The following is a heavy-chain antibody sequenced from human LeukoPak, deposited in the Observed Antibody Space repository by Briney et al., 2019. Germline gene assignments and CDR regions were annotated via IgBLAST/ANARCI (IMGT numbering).Heavy chain of an antibody. CDR2: IQFDGSNE. CDR1: GSTFSTYV. V-gene: IGHV3-30*02. Sequence: GGSLRLSCAASGSTFSTYVMHWVRQAPGKGLEWLALIQFDGSNEYYADSVKGRFTISGDNSKNTLYLQMNSLRAEDTAIYYCVADFDYWGQGTLVTVS. CDR3: VADFDY. D-gene: IGHD6-19*01. J-gene: IGHJ4*02.